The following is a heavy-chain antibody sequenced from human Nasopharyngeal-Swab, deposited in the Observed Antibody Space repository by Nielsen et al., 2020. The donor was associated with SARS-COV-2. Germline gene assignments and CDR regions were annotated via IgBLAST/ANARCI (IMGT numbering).Heavy chain of an antibody. V-gene: IGHV2-5*01. CDR1: GFSLNTRDVN. Sequence: SGPTLVKPPQTLTLTCTFSGFSLNTRDVNVAWIRQPTGKALEWLALIRWNDDTHYTPTLDTRLTITQDTSKNQVILTMTNVDPADTGTYVCAQDYDWKMHYWGHGTLVTVSS. D-gene: IGHD1-20*01. CDR2: IRWNDDT. CDR3: AQDYDWKMHY. J-gene: IGHJ4*01.